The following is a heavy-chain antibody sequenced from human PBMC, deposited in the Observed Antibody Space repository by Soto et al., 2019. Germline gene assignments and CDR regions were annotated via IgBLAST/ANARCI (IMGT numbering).Heavy chain of an antibody. V-gene: IGHV3-7*01. J-gene: IGHJ5*02. D-gene: IGHD2-15*01. Sequence: EVQLVESGGGLVQPGGSLRLSCAASGFTFSRYWMSWVRQAPGKGLEWVANIKQDGSEKYSVDSVKGRFTISRDNAKNSLYLQMNSLRAEDTAVYYCARAHVVVVAAPLCWFDPWGQGTLVTVS. CDR3: ARAHVVVVAAPLCWFDP. CDR2: IKQDGSEK. CDR1: GFTFSRYW.